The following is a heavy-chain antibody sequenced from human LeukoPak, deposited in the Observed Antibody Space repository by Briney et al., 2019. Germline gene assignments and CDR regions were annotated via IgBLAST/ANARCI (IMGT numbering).Heavy chain of an antibody. D-gene: IGHD5-18*01. Sequence: SVKVSCKASGGTFSSYAISWVRQAPGQGLEWMGRIIPILGIASYAQKFQGRVTITADKSTSTAYMELSSLRSEDTAVYYCARGTAMVTQGFDYWGQGTLVTVSS. V-gene: IGHV1-69*04. CDR3: ARGTAMVTQGFDY. J-gene: IGHJ4*02. CDR2: IIPILGIA. CDR1: GGTFSSYA.